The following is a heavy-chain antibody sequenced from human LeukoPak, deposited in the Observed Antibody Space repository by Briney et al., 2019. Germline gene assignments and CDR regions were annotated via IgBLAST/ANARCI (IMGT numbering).Heavy chain of an antibody. V-gene: IGHV5-51*01. CDR2: IYPGDSDA. J-gene: IGHJ3*02. Sequence: GESLKISCKGSGYSFTSFWIAWVRPMPGKGLEWMGIIYPGDSDARYSPSFRGQVTISADKSISTAYLQWSSLKASDTAMYYCASPTVTALGAFDIWGQGTMVTVSS. D-gene: IGHD4-17*01. CDR1: GYSFTSFW. CDR3: ASPTVTALGAFDI.